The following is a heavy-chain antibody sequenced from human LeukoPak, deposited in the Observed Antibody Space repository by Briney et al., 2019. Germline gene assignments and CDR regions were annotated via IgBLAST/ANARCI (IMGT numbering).Heavy chain of an antibody. CDR2: IKEDGSEK. CDR3: ARGYL. D-gene: IGHD2-15*01. Sequence: GGSLRLSCAASGFTFRRYWMSWVRQTPGKGPEWVASIKEDGSEKNYADTVKGRFTISRDNVRNSLSLQMDSLRLDDTAVYYCARGYLWGQGTQVIVSS. CDR1: GFTFRRYW. J-gene: IGHJ4*02. V-gene: IGHV3-7*04.